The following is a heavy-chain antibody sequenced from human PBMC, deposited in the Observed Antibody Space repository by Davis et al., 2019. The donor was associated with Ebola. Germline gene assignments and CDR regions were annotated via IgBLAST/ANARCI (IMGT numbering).Heavy chain of an antibody. V-gene: IGHV1-3*01. CDR1: GYTFTSYA. CDR3: ARGIAVAGPHFDY. D-gene: IGHD6-19*01. J-gene: IGHJ4*02. Sequence: ASVKVSCKASGYTFTSYAMHWVRQAPGQRLEWMGWLNAGNGNTKYSQKFQGRVTITRDTSASTAYMELSSLRSEDTAVYYCARGIAVAGPHFDYWGQGTLVTVSS. CDR2: LNAGNGNT.